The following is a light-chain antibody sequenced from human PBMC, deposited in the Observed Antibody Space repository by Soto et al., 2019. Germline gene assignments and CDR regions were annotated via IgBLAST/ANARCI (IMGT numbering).Light chain of an antibody. Sequence: QSVLTQPPSASGTPGQRVTISCSGSSSNIGRDPVNWYQELPGTAPKPLIYDNNQRPSGVPDRFSGSKSGTSASLAISGLQSEDEADYFCAGWDGSLRGFVFGTGTKVTVL. CDR1: SSNIGRDP. CDR3: AGWDGSLRGFV. CDR2: DNN. J-gene: IGLJ1*01. V-gene: IGLV1-44*01.